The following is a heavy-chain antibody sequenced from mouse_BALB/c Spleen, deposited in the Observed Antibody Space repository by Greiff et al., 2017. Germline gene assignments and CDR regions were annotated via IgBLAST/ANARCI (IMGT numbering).Heavy chain of an antibody. CDR3: ARFYYGSSYFDY. J-gene: IGHJ2*01. Sequence: QVQLQQSGAELVRPGTSVKISCKASGYTFTNYWLGWVKQRPGHGLEWIGDIYPGGGYTNYNEKFKGKATLTEDTSSSTAYMQLSSLTSEDSAVYFCARFYYGSSYFDYWGQGTTLTVSS. CDR1: GYTFTNYW. V-gene: IGHV1-63*02. CDR2: IYPGGGYT. D-gene: IGHD1-1*01.